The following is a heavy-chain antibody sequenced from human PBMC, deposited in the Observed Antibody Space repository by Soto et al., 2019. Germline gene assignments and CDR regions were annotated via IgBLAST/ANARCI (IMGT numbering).Heavy chain of an antibody. CDR3: ARGRDGYNPDY. Sequence: QVQLVESGGGVVQPGRSLRLSCAASGFTFRNYGMHWVRQAPGKGLEWMAVIWYDGTNKDYVDSVKGRFTISRDNSKNTLYLQMNSLRDEDTAVYYCARGRDGYNPDYWGQGTLVTVSS. CDR2: IWYDGTNK. V-gene: IGHV3-33*01. D-gene: IGHD5-12*01. CDR1: GFTFRNYG. J-gene: IGHJ4*02.